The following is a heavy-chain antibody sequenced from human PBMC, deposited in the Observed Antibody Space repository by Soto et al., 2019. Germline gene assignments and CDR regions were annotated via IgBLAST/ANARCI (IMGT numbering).Heavy chain of an antibody. CDR1: GFTFSSYA. CDR3: AKAPKNYDILTGLNYYYYMDV. J-gene: IGHJ6*03. V-gene: IGHV3-23*01. D-gene: IGHD3-9*01. Sequence: GVSLRLSCAASGFTFSSYAMSWVRQAPGKGLEWVSAISGSGGSTYYADSVKGRFTISRDNSKNTLYLQMNSLRAEDTAVYYCAKAPKNYDILTGLNYYYYMDVWGKGTTVTVSS. CDR2: ISGSGGST.